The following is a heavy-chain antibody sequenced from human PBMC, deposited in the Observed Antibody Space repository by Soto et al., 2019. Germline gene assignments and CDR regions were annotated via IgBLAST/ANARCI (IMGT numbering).Heavy chain of an antibody. CDR3: AREGPVPYFYYGMDV. CDR2: ISAYNGNT. CDR1: GYSFTTYG. Sequence: QVQLVQSGGEVKKPGASVKVSCQTSGYSFTTYGISWVRQAPGQGLEWMGWISAYNGNTNYAQKLQGRVTMTTDTSTSTAYMELRSLRSDDTAVYYCAREGPVPYFYYGMDVWGPGSTVTVSS. V-gene: IGHV1-18*01. J-gene: IGHJ6*02.